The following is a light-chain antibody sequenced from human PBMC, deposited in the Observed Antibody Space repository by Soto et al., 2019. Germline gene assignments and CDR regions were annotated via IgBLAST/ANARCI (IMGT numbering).Light chain of an antibody. Sequence: DIQMTQSPSSLSASVGDRVTITCRGSQSISSCLNGYQQIPGKAPKLLIYTASSLKSWVPSRVSGSRSASDFPLTITSLQTQDFATYYCQQSYSTPWTFGQGTKVEIK. V-gene: IGKV1-39*01. CDR1: QSISSC. J-gene: IGKJ1*01. CDR3: QQSYSTPWT. CDR2: TAS.